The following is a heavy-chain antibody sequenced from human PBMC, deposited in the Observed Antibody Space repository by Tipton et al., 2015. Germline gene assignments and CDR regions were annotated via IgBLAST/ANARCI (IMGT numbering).Heavy chain of an antibody. J-gene: IGHJ5*02. Sequence: GLVKPSETLSLACSVSGDSIRNNFWSWIRRPAGKGLEWIGRIYSGGSVDYNSSLKGRVTMSVDTSKNEFSLRLTSMSAADTAIYYCARDIVPNWFDPWGQGILVTVSS. D-gene: IGHD2-15*01. V-gene: IGHV4-4*07. CDR3: ARDIVPNWFDP. CDR1: GDSIRNNF. CDR2: IYSGGSV.